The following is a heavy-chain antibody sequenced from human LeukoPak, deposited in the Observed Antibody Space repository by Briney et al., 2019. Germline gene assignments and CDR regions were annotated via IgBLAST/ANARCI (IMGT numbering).Heavy chain of an antibody. J-gene: IGHJ5*02. Sequence: PGGSLRLSCAASGFTFGSYWMHWVRQAPGKGLVWVSRINSDGSSTSYADSVKGRFTISRDNAKNTLYLQMNSLRAEDTAVYYCARDRGAYCSGGSCYSRNWFDPWGQGTLVTVSS. CDR3: ARDRGAYCSGGSCYSRNWFDP. V-gene: IGHV3-74*01. D-gene: IGHD2-15*01. CDR1: GFTFGSYW. CDR2: INSDGSST.